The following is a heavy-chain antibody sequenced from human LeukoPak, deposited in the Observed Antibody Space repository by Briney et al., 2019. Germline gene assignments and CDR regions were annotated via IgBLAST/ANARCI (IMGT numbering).Heavy chain of an antibody. J-gene: IGHJ4*02. D-gene: IGHD3-22*01. CDR1: GFTFSSHW. CDR3: AKELYYYDSSGYYYVIDY. Sequence: PGGSLRLSCAASGFTFSSHWMHWVRQAPGKGLVWVSRINSDGTSTTYADSVKGRFTISRDNSKNTLYLQMNSLRAEDTAVYYCAKELYYYDSSGYYYVIDYWGQGTLVTVSS. V-gene: IGHV3-74*01. CDR2: INSDGTST.